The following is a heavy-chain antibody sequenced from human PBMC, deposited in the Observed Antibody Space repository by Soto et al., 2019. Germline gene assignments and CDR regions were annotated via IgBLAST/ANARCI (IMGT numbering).Heavy chain of an antibody. CDR1: GFTFSSYA. D-gene: IGHD2-15*01. J-gene: IGHJ4*02. V-gene: IGHV3-23*01. Sequence: GGSLRLSCAASGFTFSSYAMSWVRQAPGKGLEWVSAISGSGGSTYYADSVKGRFTISRDNSKNTLYLQMNSLRAEDTAVYYCAKDREDIVVVVAALPPPLEFDYWGQGTLVTSPQ. CDR3: AKDREDIVVVVAALPPPLEFDY. CDR2: ISGSGGST.